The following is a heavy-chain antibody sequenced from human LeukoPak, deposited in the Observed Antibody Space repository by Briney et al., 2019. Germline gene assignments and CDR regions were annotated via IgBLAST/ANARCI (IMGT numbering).Heavy chain of an antibody. CDR3: ANRSNTIFGVAAAFYYFDY. J-gene: IGHJ4*02. D-gene: IGHD3-3*01. CDR2: IIPTFGTA. CDR1: GGTFSSYA. Sequence: SVKVSCKASGGTFSSYAISWVRQAPGQGLEWMGGIIPTFGTANYAQKFQGRVTITTDESTSTAYMELSSLRSEDTAVYYCANRSNTIFGVAAAFYYFDYWGQGTLVTVSS. V-gene: IGHV1-69*05.